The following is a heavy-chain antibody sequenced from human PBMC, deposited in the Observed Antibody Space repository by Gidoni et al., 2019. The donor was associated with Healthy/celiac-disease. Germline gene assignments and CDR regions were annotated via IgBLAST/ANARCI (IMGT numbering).Heavy chain of an antibody. CDR3: AREVVPAAIEGVGYYYYGMDV. CDR2: IYYSGST. Sequence: QVQLQESGPGLVKPSQTLSLTCTVSGGSISSVDYYWRWIRQPPGKGLAWIGYIYYSGSTYYNPSLKSRVTISVDTSKNQFSLKLSSVTAADTAVYYCAREVVPAAIEGVGYYYYGMDVWGQGTTVTVSS. CDR1: GGSISSVDYY. J-gene: IGHJ6*02. V-gene: IGHV4-30-4*01. D-gene: IGHD2-2*02.